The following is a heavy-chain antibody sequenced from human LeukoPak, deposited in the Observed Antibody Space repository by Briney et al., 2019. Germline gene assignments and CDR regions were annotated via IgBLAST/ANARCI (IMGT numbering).Heavy chain of an antibody. CDR1: GFTFSSYA. V-gene: IGHV3-30-3*01. D-gene: IGHD3/OR15-3a*01. J-gene: IGHJ4*02. CDR3: ARAMLKDWLDY. CDR2: ISYDGSNK. Sequence: PGGSLRLSCAASGFTFSSYAMYWVRQAPGKGLEWVAVISYDGSNKYYADSVKGRFTISRDNSKNTLYLQTHSLRAEDTAVYYCARAMLKDWLDYWGQGTLVTVSS.